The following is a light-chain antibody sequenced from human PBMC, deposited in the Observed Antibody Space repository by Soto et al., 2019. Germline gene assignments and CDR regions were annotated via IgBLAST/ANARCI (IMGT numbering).Light chain of an antibody. CDR3: TSHTTTSPPVL. CDR2: DVR. V-gene: IGLV2-14*03. J-gene: IGLJ2*01. CDR1: SSDVGAFNF. Sequence: QSALTQPASVSGSPGQSITISCTGTSSDVGAFNFVSWYQQHPGKAPKLMIYDVRNRPSGVSDRCSGSKSGNTASLTIYGLQAEDEADYYCTSHTTTSPPVLFGGGTKLTVL.